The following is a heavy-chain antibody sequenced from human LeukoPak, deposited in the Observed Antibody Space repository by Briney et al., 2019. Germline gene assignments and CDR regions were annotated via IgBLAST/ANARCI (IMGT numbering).Heavy chain of an antibody. D-gene: IGHD3-22*01. CDR1: GFTFSSYS. CDR3: ARDPVYYDSSGPTEEPY. V-gene: IGHV3-21*01. Sequence: GGSLRLSCAASGFTFSSYSMNWVRQTPGKGLEWVSSISSSSSYIYYADSVKGRFTISRDNAKNSLYLQMNSLRAEDTAVYYCARDPVYYDSSGPTEEPYWGQGTLVTVSS. J-gene: IGHJ4*02. CDR2: ISSSSSYI.